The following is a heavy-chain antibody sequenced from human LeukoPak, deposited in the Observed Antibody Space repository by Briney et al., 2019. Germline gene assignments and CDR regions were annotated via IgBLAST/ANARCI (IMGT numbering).Heavy chain of an antibody. CDR2: ISGYNGNT. J-gene: IGHJ6*03. CDR1: GYTFTSYA. CDR3: ARLRGYMDV. V-gene: IGHV1-18*01. Sequence: ASVKVSCKAFGYTFTSYAISWVRQAPGQGLEWMGWISGYNGNTNYAQKLQGRVTMTTDTSTSTAYMELKRLRSDDTAVYYCARLRGYMDVWGKGTTVTVSS.